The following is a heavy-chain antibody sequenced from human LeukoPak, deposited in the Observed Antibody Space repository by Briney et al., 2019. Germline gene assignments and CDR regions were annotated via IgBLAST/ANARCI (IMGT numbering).Heavy chain of an antibody. Sequence: GGSLRLSCAAPGFTFKDYGRHWVRQPPGKGLEWVSSINWNGGGTDYADSVKGRFTISRDNAKNSLYLQLSSLRPEDTALYYCAKHMRASNTYSFFGLDVWGQGTTVTVSS. CDR1: GFTFKDYG. CDR3: AKHMRASNTYSFFGLDV. V-gene: IGHV3-20*04. CDR2: INWNGGGT. D-gene: IGHD1-26*01. J-gene: IGHJ6*02.